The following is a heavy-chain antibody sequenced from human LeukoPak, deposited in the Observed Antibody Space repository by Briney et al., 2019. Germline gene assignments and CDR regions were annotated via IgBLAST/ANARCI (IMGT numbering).Heavy chain of an antibody. CDR1: GFTFSSYA. CDR2: VSGTGLTT. V-gene: IGHV3-23*01. J-gene: IGHJ4*02. D-gene: IGHD2-8*01. Sequence: GGSLRLSCAASGFTFSSYAMSWVRQAPGKGLEWVSAVSGTGLTTYYADSVKGRFIVSRDNSKDTVYLQMNSLRGEDAAVYYCAKELMGFDYWGQGTLVTVSS. CDR3: AKELMGFDY.